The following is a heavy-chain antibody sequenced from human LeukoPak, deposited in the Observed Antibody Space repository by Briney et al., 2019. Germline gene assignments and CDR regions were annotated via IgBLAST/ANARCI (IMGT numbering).Heavy chain of an antibody. CDR2: ISWDGGST. V-gene: IGHV3-43D*03. CDR1: GFTFDDYA. J-gene: IGHJ4*02. D-gene: IGHD5-24*01. CDR3: ARYQMARDPLGFDY. Sequence: GGSLRLSCAASGFTFDDYAMHWVRQAPGKGLEWVSLISWDGGSTYYADSVKGRFTISRDNSKNSLYLQMNSLRAEDTAVYYCARYQMARDPLGFDYWGQGTLVTVSS.